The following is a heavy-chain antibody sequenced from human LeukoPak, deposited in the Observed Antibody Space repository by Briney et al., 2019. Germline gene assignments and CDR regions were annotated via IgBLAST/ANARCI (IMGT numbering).Heavy chain of an antibody. J-gene: IGHJ4*02. CDR2: INPNSGGT. Sequence: GASVKVSCEASGYTFTGYYMHWVRQAPGQGLEWMGWINPNSGGTNYAQKFQGRVTMTRDTSISTAYMELSRLRSDDTAVYYCAGQYYYYSSGYSGDYWGQGTLVTVSS. CDR1: GYTFTGYY. V-gene: IGHV1-2*02. CDR3: AGQYYYYSSGYSGDY. D-gene: IGHD3-22*01.